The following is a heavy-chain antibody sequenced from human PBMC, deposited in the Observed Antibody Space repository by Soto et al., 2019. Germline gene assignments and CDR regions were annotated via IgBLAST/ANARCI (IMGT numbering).Heavy chain of an antibody. CDR1: GFTFSRYD. Sequence: EVQLLESVGGLVQPGGSLRLSCAASGFTFSRYDMSWVRQPPGKGLEWISAISGSGGSTYYPDSVKGPFTIARDNPKNSRYLEMNSLRAEATAVYYRAKRGVRAYSRGGWYFHLWCRGTLVLVSS. D-gene: IGHD6-19*01. CDR2: ISGSGGST. CDR3: AKRGVRAYSRGGWYFHL. J-gene: IGHJ2*01. V-gene: IGHV3-23*01.